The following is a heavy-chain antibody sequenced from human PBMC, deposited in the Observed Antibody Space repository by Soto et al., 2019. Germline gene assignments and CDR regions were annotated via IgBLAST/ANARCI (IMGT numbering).Heavy chain of an antibody. CDR1: GYTFTNYY. Sequence: QVQLVQSGAEVKKPGASVKVSCKAYGYTFTNYYIHWVRQAPGQGLEWMGIINPSGGTISYAENFQGRLTVTRDTSTSTVYMELNSLRSDDTALYFCARDRNESRRCTYGMDVWGQGTPVTVSS. V-gene: IGHV1-46*01. J-gene: IGHJ6*02. CDR3: ARDRNESRRCTYGMDV. CDR2: INPSGGTI.